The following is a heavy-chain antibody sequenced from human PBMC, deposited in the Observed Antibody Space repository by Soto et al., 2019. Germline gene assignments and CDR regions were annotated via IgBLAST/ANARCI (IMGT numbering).Heavy chain of an antibody. CDR3: ARGRAAAGPLQKSYYYYYMDV. CDR1: GFTFSSYS. J-gene: IGHJ6*03. D-gene: IGHD6-13*01. CDR2: ISSSSSYI. Sequence: EVQLVESGGGLVKPGGSLRLSCAASGFTFSSYSMNWVRQAPGKGLEWVSSISSSSSYIYYADSVKGRFTISRDNAKNSLYLQKNSLRAEDTAVYYCARGRAAAGPLQKSYYYYYMDVWGKGTTVTVSS. V-gene: IGHV3-21*01.